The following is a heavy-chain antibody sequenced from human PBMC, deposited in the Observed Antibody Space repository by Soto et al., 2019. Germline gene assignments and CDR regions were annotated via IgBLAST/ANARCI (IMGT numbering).Heavy chain of an antibody. CDR3: ARLSQLALAPYNWFDP. CDR1: GYSFTSYW. V-gene: IGHV5-51*01. CDR2: IYPGDSDT. Sequence: GESLKISCKGSGYSFTSYWIGLVRQMPGKGLEWVGIIYPGDSDTRYSPSFQGQVTISTDKSISTAYLQWSSLKASDTAMYYCARLSQLALAPYNWFDPWGQGTLVTVSS. J-gene: IGHJ5*02. D-gene: IGHD1-1*01.